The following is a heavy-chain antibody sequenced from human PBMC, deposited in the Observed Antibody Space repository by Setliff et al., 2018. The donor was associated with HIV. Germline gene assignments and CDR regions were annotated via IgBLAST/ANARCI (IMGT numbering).Heavy chain of an antibody. CDR2: IIPILGIA. V-gene: IGHV1-69*10. CDR1: GGTFSSYA. J-gene: IGHJ6*03. CDR3: ARAVYYYYYYMDV. Sequence: ASVKVSCKASGGTFSSYAISWVRQAPGQGLEWMGGIIPILGIANYAQKFQGRVTITTDESTSTAYMELSSPRSEDTAVYYCARAVYYYYYYMDVWGKGTTVTVSS.